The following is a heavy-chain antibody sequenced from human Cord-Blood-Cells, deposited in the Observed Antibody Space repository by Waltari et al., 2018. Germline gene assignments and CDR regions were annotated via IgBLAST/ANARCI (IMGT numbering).Heavy chain of an antibody. CDR3: ANGVGDKEPLDY. CDR1: GFTFSSYG. V-gene: IGHV3-30*18. D-gene: IGHD1-26*01. J-gene: IGHJ4*02. Sequence: QVQLVESGGGVVQPGRSLRLSCAASGFTFSSYGMHWVRQAPGKGLEWVAVISYDGSNKYYADSVKGRFTISRDNSKNTLYLQMNSLRAEDTAVYYCANGVGDKEPLDYWGQGTLVTVSS. CDR2: ISYDGSNK.